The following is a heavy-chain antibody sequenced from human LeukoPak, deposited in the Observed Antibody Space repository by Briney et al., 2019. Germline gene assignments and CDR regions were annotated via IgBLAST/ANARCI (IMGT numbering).Heavy chain of an antibody. CDR2: IGAYNGNT. CDR3: ARDSADCSGGSCYSAEYFQH. D-gene: IGHD2-15*01. CDR1: GYTFNNYG. Sequence: ASVKVSCKASGYTFNNYGISWVRQAPGQGLEWMGRIGAYNGNTNYAQKVQGRVTMTTDTSTSTAYMELRNLTSDDTAVYYCARDSADCSGGSCYSAEYFQHWGQGTLVTVSS. J-gene: IGHJ1*01. V-gene: IGHV1-18*01.